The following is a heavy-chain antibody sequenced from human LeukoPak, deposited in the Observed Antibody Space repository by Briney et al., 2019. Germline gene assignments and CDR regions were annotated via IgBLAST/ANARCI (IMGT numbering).Heavy chain of an antibody. CDR2: ISYDGSNK. CDR3: ARWGVVGANFDY. V-gene: IGHV3-30*03. D-gene: IGHD1-26*01. Sequence: GGSLRLSCAASGFTFSSYGMHWVRQAPGKGLEWVAVISYDGSNKYYADSVKGRFTISRDNSKNTLYLQMNSLRAEDTAVYYCARWGVVGANFDYWGQGTLVTVSS. J-gene: IGHJ4*02. CDR1: GFTFSSYG.